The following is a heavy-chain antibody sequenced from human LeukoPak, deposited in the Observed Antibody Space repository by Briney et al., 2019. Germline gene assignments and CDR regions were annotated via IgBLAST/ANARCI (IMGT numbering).Heavy chain of an antibody. CDR3: AKNTGYYPADAFDI. D-gene: IGHD3-9*01. CDR2: IGGSGGNT. CDR1: RFTFSSYA. V-gene: IGHV3-23*01. J-gene: IGHJ3*02. Sequence: GGSLRLSCAASRFTFSSYAMSWVRQAPGKGLEWVSSIGGSGGNTYYADSVKGRFTNSRDNSKNTLYLQMNSLRAEDTAVYYCAKNTGYYPADAFDIWGQGTMVTVSS.